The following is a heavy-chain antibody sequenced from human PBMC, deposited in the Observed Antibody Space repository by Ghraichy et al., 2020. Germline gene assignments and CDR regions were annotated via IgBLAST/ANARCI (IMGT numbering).Heavy chain of an antibody. Sequence: ASVKVSCKASGYTFTSYGISWVRQAPGQGLEWMGWISAYNGNTNYAQKLQGRVTMTTDTSTSTAYMELRSLRSDDTAVYYCARDGAERDTSWYFDYWGQGTLVTVSS. J-gene: IGHJ4*02. D-gene: IGHD2-2*01. V-gene: IGHV1-18*01. CDR2: ISAYNGNT. CDR1: GYTFTSYG. CDR3: ARDGAERDTSWYFDY.